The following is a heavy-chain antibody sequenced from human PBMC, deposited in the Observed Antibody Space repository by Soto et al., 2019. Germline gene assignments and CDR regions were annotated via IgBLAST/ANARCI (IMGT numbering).Heavy chain of an antibody. CDR3: ATEGTHGDYHQS. Sequence: SGYTVTSYGISWVRQAPGKGLEWMGGFDPEDGXXXYXXXFQGRVTMTEDTSTDTAYMELSSLRSEDTAVYYCATEGTHGDYHQSWGQGTLVTVSS. CDR1: GYTVTSYG. CDR2: FDPEDGXX. J-gene: IGHJ5*02. V-gene: IGHV1-24*01. D-gene: IGHD4-17*01.